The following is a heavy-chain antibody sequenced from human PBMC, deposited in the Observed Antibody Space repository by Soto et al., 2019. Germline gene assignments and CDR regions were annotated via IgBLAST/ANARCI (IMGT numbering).Heavy chain of an antibody. D-gene: IGHD2-15*01. J-gene: IGHJ4*02. CDR1: GYTLTELS. Sequence: ASVKVSCKVSGYTLTELSMHWVRQAPGKGLEWMGGFDPEDGETIYAQKFQGRVTMTEDTSTDTAYMELSSLRSEDTAVYYCATDLGYSSGGSCYGWGQGTLVTVSS. CDR2: FDPEDGET. V-gene: IGHV1-24*01. CDR3: ATDLGYSSGGSCYG.